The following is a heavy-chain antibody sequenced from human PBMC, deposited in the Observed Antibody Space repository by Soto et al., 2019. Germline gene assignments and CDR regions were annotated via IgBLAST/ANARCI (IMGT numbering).Heavy chain of an antibody. CDR2: ISAYNGNT. CDR1: GYTFTSYG. D-gene: IGHD6-13*01. CDR3: ARNRAKYSSSWSPLYILSDYGMDV. V-gene: IGHV1-18*01. J-gene: IGHJ6*02. Sequence: QVQLVQSGAEVKKPGASVKVSCKASGYTFTSYGISWVRQAPGQGLEWMGWISAYNGNTNYAQKLQGRVTMTTDTSTSTAYMELRRLRSDDTAVDYCARNRAKYSSSWSPLYILSDYGMDVWCQGTTVTVSS.